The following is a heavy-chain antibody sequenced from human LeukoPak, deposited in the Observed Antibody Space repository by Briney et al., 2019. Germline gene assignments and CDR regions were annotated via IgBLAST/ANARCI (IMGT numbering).Heavy chain of an antibody. Sequence: PGGSLRLSCAASGFTFSSYAMNWVRQAPGKGLEWVSSISSSSSYIYYADSVKGRFTISRDNAKNSLYLQMNSLRAEDTAVYYCARERWNDYGDFDAFDIWGQGTMVTVSS. CDR3: ARERWNDYGDFDAFDI. J-gene: IGHJ3*02. D-gene: IGHD4-17*01. CDR2: ISSSSSYI. V-gene: IGHV3-21*01. CDR1: GFTFSSYA.